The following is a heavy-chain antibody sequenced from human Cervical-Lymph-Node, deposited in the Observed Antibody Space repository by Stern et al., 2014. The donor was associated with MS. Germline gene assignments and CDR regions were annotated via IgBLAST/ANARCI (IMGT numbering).Heavy chain of an antibody. J-gene: IGHJ4*02. CDR1: GYIFTTYY. D-gene: IGHD6-6*01. Sequence: VQLEESGAEVKKPGASVTISCKASGYIFTTYYIHWVRQAPGQGLEWMGIINPSGGATVYAQKFQDRVTMTRDTSTSTVYLELSSLRSEDTAVYYCARSYVSSSEGDHWGQGTLVSVSS. CDR2: INPSGGAT. CDR3: ARSYVSSSEGDH. V-gene: IGHV1-46*03.